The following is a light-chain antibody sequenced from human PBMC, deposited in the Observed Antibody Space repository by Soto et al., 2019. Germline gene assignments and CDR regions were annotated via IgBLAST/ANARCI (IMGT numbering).Light chain of an antibody. Sequence: DIQMTQSPSSLSASVGDRVTITCRASQSISSYLNGYQQKPGKDPKLLIYAASRLQSGVPSRFSGSGYGTDFPLTISSRQPEDCATYYCQQSYSNPLTFGQGTKVEIK. CDR2: AAS. V-gene: IGKV1-39*01. CDR3: QQSYSNPLT. CDR1: QSISSY. J-gene: IGKJ1*01.